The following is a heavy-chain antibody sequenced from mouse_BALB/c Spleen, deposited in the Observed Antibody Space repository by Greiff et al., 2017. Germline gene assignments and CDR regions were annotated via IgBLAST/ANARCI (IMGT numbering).Heavy chain of an antibody. J-gene: IGHJ3*01. CDR3: ARSDYYGSSFFAY. D-gene: IGHD1-1*01. CDR1: GYSFTNYL. CDR2: INPGSGGT. Sequence: VHLVQSGAELVRPGTSVKVSCKASGYSFTNYLIEWVKQRPGQGLEWIGVINPGSGGTNYNEKFKGKATLTADKSSSTAYMQLSSLTSDDSAVYFCARSDYYGSSFFAYWGQGTLVTVSA. V-gene: IGHV1-54*01.